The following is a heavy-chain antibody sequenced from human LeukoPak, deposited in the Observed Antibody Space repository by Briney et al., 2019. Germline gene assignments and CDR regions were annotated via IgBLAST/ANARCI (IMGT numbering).Heavy chain of an antibody. V-gene: IGHV1-18*01. Sequence: ASVKVSCKASGYTFTSYGISWVRQAPGQGLEWMGWISAYNGNTNYAQKLQGRVTMTTDTATSTAYMELRSLRSDDTAVYYCARIPSCKSSGGSCYVQVHWFDPWGQGTLVTVSS. CDR3: ARIPSCKSSGGSCYVQVHWFDP. D-gene: IGHD2-15*01. CDR1: GYTFTSYG. CDR2: ISAYNGNT. J-gene: IGHJ5*02.